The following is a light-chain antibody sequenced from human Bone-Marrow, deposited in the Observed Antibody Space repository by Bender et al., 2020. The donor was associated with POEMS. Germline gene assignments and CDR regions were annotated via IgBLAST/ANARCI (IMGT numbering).Light chain of an antibody. J-gene: IGLJ2*01. Sequence: QSALTQPASVSGSPGQSITISCTGTSSDVGRYNFVSWYQQYPGKAPKLMIFEVRKRPSGVSNRFSGSKSGNTASLTISGLQAEDEADYYCSSYTSSSVVFGGGTKLTVL. V-gene: IGLV2-14*02. CDR1: SSDVGRYNF. CDR2: EVR. CDR3: SSYTSSSVV.